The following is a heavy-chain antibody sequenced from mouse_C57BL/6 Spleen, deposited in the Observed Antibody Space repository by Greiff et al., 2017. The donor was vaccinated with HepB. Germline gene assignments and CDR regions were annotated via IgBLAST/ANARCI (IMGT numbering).Heavy chain of an antibody. CDR1: GYTFTSYW. Sequence: VQLQQPGAELVKPGASVKLSCKASGYTFTSYWMHWVKQRPGQGLEWIGMIHPNSGSTNYNEKFKSKATLTVDKSSSTAYMQLSSLTSEDSAVYYCAREEDYGSSPYYFDYWGQGTTLTVSS. CDR3: AREEDYGSSPYYFDY. D-gene: IGHD1-1*01. J-gene: IGHJ2*01. V-gene: IGHV1-64*01. CDR2: IHPNSGST.